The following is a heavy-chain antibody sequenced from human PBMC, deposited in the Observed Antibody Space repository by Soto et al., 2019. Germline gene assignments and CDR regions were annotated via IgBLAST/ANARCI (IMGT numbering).Heavy chain of an antibody. V-gene: IGHV2-5*02. D-gene: IGHD6-6*01. CDR1: GFSLSTSGVG. Sequence: QITLKESGPTLVKPTQTLTLTCTFSGFSLSTSGVGVGWIRQPPGKALEWLALIYWDDDKRDSPFLKSRLTITKDTSKNQVVLTMNHMDPVDTATYYCAHSSYSRSSYYFDYWGQGTLVTVSS. J-gene: IGHJ4*02. CDR3: AHSSYSRSSYYFDY. CDR2: IYWDDDK.